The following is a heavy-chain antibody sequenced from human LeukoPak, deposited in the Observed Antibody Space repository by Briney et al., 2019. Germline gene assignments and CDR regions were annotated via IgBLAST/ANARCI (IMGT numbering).Heavy chain of an antibody. Sequence: SETLSLTCTVSGGSISSSSYYWGWIRQPPGKGLEWIGSIYYSGSTYYNPSLKSRVTISVDTSKNQFSLKLSSVTAADTAVYYCARDGGGSSDYWGQGTLVTVSS. D-gene: IGHD1-26*01. CDR3: ARDGGGSSDY. V-gene: IGHV4-39*07. J-gene: IGHJ4*02. CDR2: IYYSGST. CDR1: GGSISSSSYY.